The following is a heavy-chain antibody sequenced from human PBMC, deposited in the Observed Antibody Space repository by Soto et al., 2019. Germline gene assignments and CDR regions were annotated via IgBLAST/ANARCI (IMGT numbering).Heavy chain of an antibody. D-gene: IGHD1-26*01. CDR1: GFTFNNYC. CDR2: INIEGSTT. V-gene: IGHV3-74*01. J-gene: IGHJ4*02. CDR3: TRDRGGNFYGGFDY. Sequence: GSLRLSCSASGFTFNNYCMHWVLQAPGKGLVWVSRINIEGSTTDYADSVRCRFTTSRDNAKNTLYLQINSLRDEDTAVYYCTRDRGGNFYGGFDYWGRGTLVTVSS.